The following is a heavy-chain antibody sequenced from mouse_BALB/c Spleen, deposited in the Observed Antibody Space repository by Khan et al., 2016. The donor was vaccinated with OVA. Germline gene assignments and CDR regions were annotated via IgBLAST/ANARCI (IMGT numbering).Heavy chain of an antibody. Sequence: EVQLVESGPGLVKPSQSLSLTCTVTGYSITSGYGWNWIRQFPGNKLEWMGYISYSGSTNYNPSLKSRISITRDTSKNQFFLQLNSVTNEETGTYYRARTGRIKYWGQGTTLTVSS. CDR1: GYSITSGYG. D-gene: IGHD1-1*01. J-gene: IGHJ2*01. CDR3: ARTGRIKY. CDR2: ISYSGST. V-gene: IGHV3-2*02.